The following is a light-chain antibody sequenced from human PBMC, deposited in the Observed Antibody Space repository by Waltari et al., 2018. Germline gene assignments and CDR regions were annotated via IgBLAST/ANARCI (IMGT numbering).Light chain of an antibody. Sequence: EFLLTQSPGTVSVSPGEGVTLSWRASQNVGKYLAWYQQRPGQPPRLLIYHASNRAIGIPDRFSGSGSGTDFSLTISRLEPEDFAVYYCQKYVTLPATFGQGTKVEIK. CDR1: QNVGKY. V-gene: IGKV3-20*01. CDR2: HAS. CDR3: QKYVTLPAT. J-gene: IGKJ1*01.